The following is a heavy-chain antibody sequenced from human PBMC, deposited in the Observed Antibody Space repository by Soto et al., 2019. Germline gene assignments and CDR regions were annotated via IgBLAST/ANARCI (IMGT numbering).Heavy chain of an antibody. Sequence: QVQLVESGGGVVQPGRSLRLSCAASGFPFTSYGMHWVREGPGKGLEWLAVISYDGSNKLYADSVKGRFTISRDNSKNTLYLQMNSLRPEDTALYHCVGGQFYFDDRRQGTLVIVSS. J-gene: IGHJ4*02. CDR1: GFPFTSYG. CDR3: VGGQFYFDD. D-gene: IGHD3-10*01. V-gene: IGHV3-30*03. CDR2: ISYDGSNK.